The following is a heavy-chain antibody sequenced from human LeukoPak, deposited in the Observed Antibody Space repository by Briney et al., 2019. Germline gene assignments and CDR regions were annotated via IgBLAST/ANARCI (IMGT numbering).Heavy chain of an antibody. CDR3: ARAMVRGEAAFDI. J-gene: IGHJ3*02. D-gene: IGHD3-10*01. V-gene: IGHV3-53*01. CDR2: IYSGGST. Sequence: PGGSLSLSCAASGFPVSSNYMNWVRQAPGKGLEWVSVIYSGGSTYYADSVKGRFTISRDNSKNTLYLQLNSPRAEDTAVYYCARAMVRGEAAFDIWGQGAVVTVSS. CDR1: GFPVSSNY.